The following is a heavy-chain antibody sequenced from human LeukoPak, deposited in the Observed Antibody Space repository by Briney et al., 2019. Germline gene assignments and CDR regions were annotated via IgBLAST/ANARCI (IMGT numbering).Heavy chain of an antibody. CDR1: GGSISSYY. J-gene: IGHJ6*02. V-gene: IGHV4-59*08. CDR2: IYYSGST. CDR3: ARQYYYYSHMDV. Sequence: PSETLSLTYTVSGGSISSYYWSWVRQPPGKGLEWIGYIYYSGSTKYSPSLESRVTISVDTSKNQFSLKLTSVTAADTAVYYCARQYYYYSHMDVWGQGTTVTVSS.